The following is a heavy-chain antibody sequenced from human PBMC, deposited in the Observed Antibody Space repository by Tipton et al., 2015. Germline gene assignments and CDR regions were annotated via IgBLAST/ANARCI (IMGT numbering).Heavy chain of an antibody. V-gene: IGHV4-59*01. CDR3: ARFRFDYFDY. J-gene: IGHJ4*01. CDR2: IYYSGST. D-gene: IGHD3-3*01. CDR1: SDSISKYY. Sequence: TLSLTCSVSSDSISKYYWSWIRQPPGKGLEWIGYIYYSGSTKYSPSLKSRVTISVDSSKTQLSLKLRSVTAADTAVYYCARFRFDYFDYWGHGTLVTVSS.